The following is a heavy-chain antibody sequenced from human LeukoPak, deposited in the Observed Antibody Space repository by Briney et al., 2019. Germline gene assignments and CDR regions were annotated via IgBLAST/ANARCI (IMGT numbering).Heavy chain of an antibody. CDR1: GGTFSSYA. CDR2: IIPIFGTA. D-gene: IGHD3-10*01. V-gene: IGHV1-69*13. J-gene: IGHJ5*02. CDR3: ARGSNYYGSGSYPFDP. Sequence: SVKVSCKASGGTFSSYAISWVRQAPGQGLEWMGGIIPIFGTANYAQKFQGRVTITADESTSTAYMELSSLRSEDTAVYYCARGSNYYGSGSYPFDPWGQGTLVTVSS.